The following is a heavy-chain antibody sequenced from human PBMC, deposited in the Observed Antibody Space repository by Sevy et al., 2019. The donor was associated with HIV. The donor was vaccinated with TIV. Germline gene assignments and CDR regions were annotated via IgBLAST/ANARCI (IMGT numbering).Heavy chain of an antibody. J-gene: IGHJ4*02. CDR3: AKDRVSGTYYSGDFDY. CDR2: ISGSGSST. CDR1: GFTFSTYA. V-gene: IGHV3-23*01. D-gene: IGHD3-10*01. Sequence: GGSLRLSCAASGFTFSTYAMTWVRQAPGGGLEWVSVISGSGSSTYYADSVKGRFTISRDSSKNTLFLQMNSLRADDTAVYYCAKDRVSGTYYSGDFDYWGQGTLVTVSS.